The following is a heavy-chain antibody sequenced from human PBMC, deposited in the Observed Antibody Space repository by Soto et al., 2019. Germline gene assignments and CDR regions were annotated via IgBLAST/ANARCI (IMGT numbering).Heavy chain of an antibody. V-gene: IGHV3-23*01. CDR3: TKGAWLDY. CDR1: GFSFSTFD. D-gene: IGHD5-12*01. CDR2: ILGRDDTT. J-gene: IGHJ4*02. Sequence: GGSLRLSCAASGFSFSTFDMSWVRQAPGKGLEWVSVILGRDDTTYYADSVKGRFTISRDTFKNTLYLQMNSLRVEDTALYFCTKGAWLDYWGQGTLVTAPQ.